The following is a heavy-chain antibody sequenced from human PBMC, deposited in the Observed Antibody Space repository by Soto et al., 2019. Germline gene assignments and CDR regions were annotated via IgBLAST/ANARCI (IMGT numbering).Heavy chain of an antibody. CDR1: RLMFSSYG. V-gene: IGHV3-30*03. CDR3: APTWGCSSTSCPPGF. Sequence: PGGSLRLSCAASRLMFSSYGMHWVRQAPGKGLEWVAVISNDGSSKNYADSVKGRFTISRDNSKNMLYLQMNSLILEDTAVYYCAPTWGCSSTSCPPGFWGQGTLVTVSS. J-gene: IGHJ4*02. D-gene: IGHD2-2*01. CDR2: ISNDGSSK.